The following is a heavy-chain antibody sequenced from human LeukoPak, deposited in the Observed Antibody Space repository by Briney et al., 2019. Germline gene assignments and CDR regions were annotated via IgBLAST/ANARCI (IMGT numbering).Heavy chain of an antibody. Sequence: PSETLSLTCTVPGGSIISNSYYWAWIRQPPGKGLELIGSIYYSGSTFYNPSLKSRVTLSVDTSKNQFSLKLSSVTAADTAVYYCARSYYDGSLPRYFDLWGRGTLVTVSS. CDR2: IYYSGST. CDR1: GGSIISNSYY. V-gene: IGHV4-39*01. CDR3: ARSYYDGSLPRYFDL. D-gene: IGHD3-22*01. J-gene: IGHJ2*01.